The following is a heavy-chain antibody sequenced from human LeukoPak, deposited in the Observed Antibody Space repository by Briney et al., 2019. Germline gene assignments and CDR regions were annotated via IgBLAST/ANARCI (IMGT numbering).Heavy chain of an antibody. J-gene: IGHJ4*02. CDR2: ISSASITI. D-gene: IGHD3-10*01. Sequence: GGSLRLSRAASGFTFDKYSMNWVRQAPGKGLEWASHISSASITIYYADSVKGRFTISRDNAKSSLYLHMTSLRAEDTALYYCARDYYRSGSYAVDFWGQGTLVTVSS. CDR3: ARDYYRSGSYAVDF. CDR1: GFTFDKYS. V-gene: IGHV3-48*01.